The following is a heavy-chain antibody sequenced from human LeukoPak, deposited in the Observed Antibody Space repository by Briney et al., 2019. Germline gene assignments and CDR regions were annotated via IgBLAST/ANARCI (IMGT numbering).Heavy chain of an antibody. D-gene: IGHD3-10*01. Sequence: PSETLSLTCAVSGGSISSSNWWSWVRQPPGKGLEWIGEIYHSGSTNYNPSLKSRVTISVDKSKNQFSLKLSSVTAADTAVYYCATSALYGSGKEGYFQHWGQGTLVTVSS. J-gene: IGHJ1*01. V-gene: IGHV4-4*02. CDR1: GGSISSSNW. CDR3: ATSALYGSGKEGYFQH. CDR2: IYHSGST.